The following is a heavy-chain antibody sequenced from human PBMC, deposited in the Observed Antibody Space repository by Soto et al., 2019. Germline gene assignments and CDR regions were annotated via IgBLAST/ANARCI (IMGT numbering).Heavy chain of an antibody. J-gene: IGHJ3*02. CDR1: VFTFSIYS. Sequence: GGSLRLSCAASVFTFSIYSTNWVRQAPGKGLEWVSYISSSSSTIYYADSVKGRFTISRDNAQNSLYLQMNSLRAEDTAVYYCARDPSWGDAFDIWGQGTMVTVSS. V-gene: IGHV3-48*01. CDR2: ISSSSSTI. CDR3: ARDPSWGDAFDI. D-gene: IGHD3-16*01.